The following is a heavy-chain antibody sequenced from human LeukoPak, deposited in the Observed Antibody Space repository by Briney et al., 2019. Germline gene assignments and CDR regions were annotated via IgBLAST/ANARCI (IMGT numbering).Heavy chain of an antibody. CDR1: GFTFSNYW. J-gene: IGHJ3*01. V-gene: IGHV3-7*01. CDR3: VREEVNWNDGHDAFDV. D-gene: IGHD1-1*01. CDR2: IVQSGYEQ. Sequence: GGSLRLSCAASGFTFSNYWMAWVRQAPGKGLEWVANIVQSGYEQYTVDSVRGQFTISRDNAMNSIDLQMNSLRVEDTAVYYCVREEVNWNDGHDAFDVWGQGTMVTVSS.